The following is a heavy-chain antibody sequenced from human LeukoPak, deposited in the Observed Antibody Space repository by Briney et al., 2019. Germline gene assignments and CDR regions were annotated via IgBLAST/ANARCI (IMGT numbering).Heavy chain of an antibody. Sequence: PSQTLSLTCTVSGGSIGSGSYFWSWIRQPAGKGLDYIGRLYTSGTTNYNPSLKSRVTISVDTSKKQFSLNVSSVTAADTAVYYCARDMSWRGWYALDYWGQGTLVTVSS. D-gene: IGHD2-2*01. CDR1: GGSIGSGSYF. CDR3: ARDMSWRGWYALDY. V-gene: IGHV4-61*02. CDR2: LYTSGTT. J-gene: IGHJ4*02.